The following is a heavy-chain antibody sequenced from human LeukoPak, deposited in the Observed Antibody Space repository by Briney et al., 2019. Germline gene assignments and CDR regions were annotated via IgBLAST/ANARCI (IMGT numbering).Heavy chain of an antibody. Sequence: ASVKVSCKASGYTFTSYDINWVRQAPGQGLEWMGWISAYNGNTNYAQKLQGRVTMTTDTSTSTAYMELRSLRSDDTAVYHCARDRVNFWSGYYTADYWGQGTLVTVSS. J-gene: IGHJ4*02. V-gene: IGHV1-18*01. CDR1: GYTFTSYD. CDR3: ARDRVNFWSGYYTADY. D-gene: IGHD3-3*01. CDR2: ISAYNGNT.